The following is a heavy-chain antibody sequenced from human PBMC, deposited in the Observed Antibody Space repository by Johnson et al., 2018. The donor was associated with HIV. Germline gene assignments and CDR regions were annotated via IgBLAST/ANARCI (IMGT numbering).Heavy chain of an antibody. J-gene: IGHJ3*02. V-gene: IGHV3-7*01. Sequence: QLVASGGGVVRPGGSLRLSSAASGFRFSNYWMSWVRQAPGKGLKWVANIKQDGNEKYSVDSVKGRFTISRDNAKNSLYLQMHSLRAEDTAVYYCVCLRAWTFDIWGQGTMVTVSS. CDR1: GFRFSNYW. CDR3: VCLRAWTFDI. D-gene: IGHD3-10*01. CDR2: IKQDGNEK.